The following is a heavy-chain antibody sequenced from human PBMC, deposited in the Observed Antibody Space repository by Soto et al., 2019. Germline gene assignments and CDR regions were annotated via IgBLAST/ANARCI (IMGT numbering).Heavy chain of an antibody. CDR2: IYSGGST. CDR3: ARAIGVVGASAEFDY. CDR1: GFTVSSNY. J-gene: IGHJ4*02. Sequence: EVQLVESGGGLIQPGVSLRLSCAASGFTVSSNYMSWVRQAPGKGLEWVSVIYSGGSTYYADSVKGRFTISRDNSKNTLYLQMNSLRAEDTAVYYCARAIGVVGASAEFDYWGQGTLVTVSS. V-gene: IGHV3-53*01. D-gene: IGHD1-26*01.